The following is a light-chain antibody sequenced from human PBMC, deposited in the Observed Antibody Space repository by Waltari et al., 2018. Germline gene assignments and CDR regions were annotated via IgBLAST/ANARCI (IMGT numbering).Light chain of an antibody. CDR2: GNN. CDR1: GSNIGTNT. V-gene: IGLV1-44*01. CDR3: SSWDGSLNGVV. J-gene: IGLJ2*01. Sequence: QSVLTQPPSASATAGQRVPISCSGSGSNIGTNTVNWYQQVPGTAPKLVIYGNNQRPPGVPDRISGSKSGTSGSLAISGLQSEDEADYYCSSWDGSLNGVVFGGGTRLTVL.